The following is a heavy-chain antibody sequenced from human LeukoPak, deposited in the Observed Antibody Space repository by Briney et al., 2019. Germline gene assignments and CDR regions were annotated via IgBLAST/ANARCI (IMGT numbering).Heavy chain of an antibody. D-gene: IGHD6-19*01. CDR3: AKDIHRELFTEAVAGLYDY. Sequence: ETLSLTCTVSGGSISSGGYYWSWVRQAPGKGLEWVSAISGSGGSTYYADSVKGRFTISRDNSKNTLYLQMNSLRAEDTAVYYCAKDIHRELFTEAVAGLYDYWGQGTLVTVSS. J-gene: IGHJ4*02. CDR2: ISGSGGST. V-gene: IGHV3-23*01. CDR1: GGSISSGGYY.